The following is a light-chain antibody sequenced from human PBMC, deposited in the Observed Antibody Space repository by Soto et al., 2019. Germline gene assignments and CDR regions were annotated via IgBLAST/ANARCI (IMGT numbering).Light chain of an antibody. V-gene: IGLV2-14*03. CDR2: DVT. J-gene: IGLJ2*01. CDR1: GSDIGGYDY. CDR3: SSFTSRITLV. Sequence: QSALTQPASVSGSPGQSITISCTGTGSDIGGYDYVSWYQQHPGKAPKLLIYDVTNRPSGVSNRFSGSKSGNTASLTISGLQAEDEADYYCSSFTSRITLVFGGGTKLTVL.